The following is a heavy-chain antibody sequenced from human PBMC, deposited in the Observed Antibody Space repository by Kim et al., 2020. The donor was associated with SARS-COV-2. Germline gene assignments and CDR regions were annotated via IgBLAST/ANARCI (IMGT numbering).Heavy chain of an antibody. D-gene: IGHD3-16*01. Sequence: SETLSLTCTVSGGSISSYYWSWIRQPPGKGLEWIGAIYYSGSTNYNPSLKSRVTISVDTSKNQFSLKLDSVTAADTAVYYCARHAYSPSPFVIWGQGTMVTVSS. CDR1: GGSISSYY. CDR2: IYYSGST. V-gene: IGHV4-59*08. CDR3: ARHAYSPSPFVI. J-gene: IGHJ3*02.